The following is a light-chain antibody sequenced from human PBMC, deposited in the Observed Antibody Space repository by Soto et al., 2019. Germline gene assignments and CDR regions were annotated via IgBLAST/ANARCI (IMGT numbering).Light chain of an antibody. Sequence: DIVLTQSPGTLSLSPGERATLSCRASQSISSSYLAGYQQRPGQAPRLLIYGASSRATGIPDRFSGSGSGTDFTLTISRLEPEDVAVYYCQQYGMSPWTFGQGTKVEI. J-gene: IGKJ1*01. CDR3: QQYGMSPWT. CDR1: QSISSSY. V-gene: IGKV3-20*01. CDR2: GAS.